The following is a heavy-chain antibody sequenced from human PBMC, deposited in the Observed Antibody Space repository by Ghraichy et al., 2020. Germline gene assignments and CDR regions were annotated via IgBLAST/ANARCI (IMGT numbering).Heavy chain of an antibody. CDR1: GFTFSSYS. CDR3: ASRDGFWSGHLLRYYYGMDV. V-gene: IGHV3-48*02. J-gene: IGHJ6*02. D-gene: IGHD3-3*01. CDR2: ISSSSSTI. Sequence: GGSLRLSCAASGFTFSSYSMNWVRQAPGKGLEWVSYISSSSSTIYYADSVKGRFTISRDNAKNSLYLQMNSLRDEDTAVYYCASRDGFWSGHLLRYYYGMDVWGQGTTVXVSS.